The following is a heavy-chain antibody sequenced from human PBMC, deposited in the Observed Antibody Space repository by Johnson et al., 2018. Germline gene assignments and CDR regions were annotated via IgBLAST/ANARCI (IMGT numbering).Heavy chain of an antibody. Sequence: QVQLVESGGGVVQPGRSLRLSCAASGFTFSSYGMHWVRQAPGKGLEWVAVISYDGSNKHYADSVKGRFTLSRDNSKNTLYLQKNSLRNDDTAVYYFAKEGDKRGGDYYYYYGMDVWGQGTTVTVSS. J-gene: IGHJ6*02. D-gene: IGHD3-16*01. CDR3: AKEGDKRGGDYYYYYGMDV. CDR2: ISYDGSNK. V-gene: IGHV3-30*18. CDR1: GFTFSSYG.